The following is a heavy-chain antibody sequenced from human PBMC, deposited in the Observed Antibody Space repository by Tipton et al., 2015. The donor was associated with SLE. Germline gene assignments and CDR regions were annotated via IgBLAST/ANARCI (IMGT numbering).Heavy chain of an antibody. CDR3: ARGLLSDYGIDS. J-gene: IGHJ4*02. V-gene: IGHV3-23*01. CDR2: ISANGRDT. Sequence: SLRLSCADSGFTFSCCGLGWVRQAPGKGLEWVSTISANGRDTYYADSVKGRFTISRDNSKNTLSLQMDSLRAEDTAVYYCARGLLSDYGIDSWGQGTLVTVSS. CDR1: GFTFSCCG. D-gene: IGHD4-17*01.